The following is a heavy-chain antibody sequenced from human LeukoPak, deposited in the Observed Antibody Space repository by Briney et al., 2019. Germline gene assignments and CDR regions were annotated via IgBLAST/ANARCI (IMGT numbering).Heavy chain of an antibody. CDR1: GFSFSTYA. Sequence: GGSLRLSCAASGFSFSTYAMSWVRQAPGRGLEWVSGVNGNGGSTSYADSVKGRFTIFRDNSKNTVYLQMNSLRVEDTAVYYCAKSLYGGCDYWGQGTVVTVSS. CDR2: VNGNGGST. V-gene: IGHV3-23*01. J-gene: IGHJ4*02. CDR3: AKSLYGGCDY. D-gene: IGHD3-16*02.